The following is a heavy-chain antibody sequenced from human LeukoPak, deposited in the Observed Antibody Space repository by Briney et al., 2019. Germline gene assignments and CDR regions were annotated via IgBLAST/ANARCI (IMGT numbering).Heavy chain of an antibody. D-gene: IGHD6-13*01. V-gene: IGHV4-34*01. Sequence: SETLSLTCAVYGGSFSGYYWSWIRQPPGKGLEWIGEINHSGSTNYNPSLKSRVTISVDTSKNQFSLKLSSVTAADTAVYYCARAPPNWYSGSWSSNWFDPWGQGTLVTVSS. CDR1: GGSFSGYY. CDR3: ARAPPNWYSGSWSSNWFDP. CDR2: INHSGST. J-gene: IGHJ5*02.